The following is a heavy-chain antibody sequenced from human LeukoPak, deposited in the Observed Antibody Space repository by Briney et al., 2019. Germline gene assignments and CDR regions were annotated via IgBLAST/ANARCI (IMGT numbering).Heavy chain of an antibody. Sequence: PSETLSLTCTVSGGSISSSSYYWGWIRQPPGKGLEWIGSIYYSGSTYYNPSLKSRVTISVDTSKNQFSLKLSSVTAADTAVYYCARVEFGELSPDYWGQGTLVTVSS. CDR1: GGSISSSSYY. D-gene: IGHD3-10*01. V-gene: IGHV4-39*07. CDR2: IYYSGST. J-gene: IGHJ4*02. CDR3: ARVEFGELSPDY.